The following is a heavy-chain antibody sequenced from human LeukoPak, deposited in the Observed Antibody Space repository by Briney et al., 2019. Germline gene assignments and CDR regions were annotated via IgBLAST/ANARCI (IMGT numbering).Heavy chain of an antibody. J-gene: IGHJ4*02. CDR2: IYYSGST. Sequence: SETLSLTCTVSGGSISSGDYYWSWIRQPPGKGLEWIGYIYYSGSTYYNPSLKSRVTISVDTSKNQFSLKLSSVTAADTAVYYCARDLGYCSSTSCYGFDYWGQGTLVTVSS. CDR1: GGSISSGDYY. CDR3: ARDLGYCSSTSCYGFDY. V-gene: IGHV4-30-4*01. D-gene: IGHD2-2*01.